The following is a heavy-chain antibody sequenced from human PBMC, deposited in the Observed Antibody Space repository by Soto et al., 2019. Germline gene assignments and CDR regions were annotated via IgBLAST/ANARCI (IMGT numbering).Heavy chain of an antibody. V-gene: IGHV3-11*06. CDR2: ISSSSTYI. D-gene: IGHD5-12*01. CDR1: GFSFSDYY. Sequence: QVQLVESGGGLVKPGGSLRLSCAASGFSFSDYYMSWIRQAPGKGLEWVSYISSSSTYIKYADSVKGRFTISRDNAKNSLYLQMNSLRAEDTALYYCTRTKNRGYDFWGQGTLVTVSS. CDR3: TRTKNRGYDF. J-gene: IGHJ4*02.